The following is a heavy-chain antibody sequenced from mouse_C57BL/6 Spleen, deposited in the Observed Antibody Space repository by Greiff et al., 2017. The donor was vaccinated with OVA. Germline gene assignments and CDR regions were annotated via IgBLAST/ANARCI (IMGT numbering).Heavy chain of an antibody. CDR2: ISSGGSYT. V-gene: IGHV5-6*01. J-gene: IGHJ2*01. CDR3: ARKDLLFDY. CDR1: GFTFSSYG. Sequence: EVHLVESGGDLVKPGGSLKLSCAASGFTFSSYGLSWVRQTPDKRLEWVATISSGGSYTYYPDSVKGRFTISRDNAKNTLYLQMSSLKSEDTAMYYCARKDLLFDYWGQGTTLTVSS.